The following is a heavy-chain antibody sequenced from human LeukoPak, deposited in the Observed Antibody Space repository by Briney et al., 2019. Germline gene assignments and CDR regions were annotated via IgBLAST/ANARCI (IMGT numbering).Heavy chain of an antibody. D-gene: IGHD1-7*01. V-gene: IGHV1-69*05. Sequence: SVKVSCKASGGTFSSYAISWVRQDPGQGLEWMGRIIPIFGTANYAQKFQGRVTITTDESTSTAYMELSSLRSEDTAVYYCVLEGNWNYIARLGITGFDPWGQGTLVTVSS. CDR2: IIPIFGTA. J-gene: IGHJ5*02. CDR3: VLEGNWNYIARLGITGFDP. CDR1: GGTFSSYA.